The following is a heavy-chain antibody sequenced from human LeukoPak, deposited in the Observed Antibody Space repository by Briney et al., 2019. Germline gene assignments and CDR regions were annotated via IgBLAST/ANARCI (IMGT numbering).Heavy chain of an antibody. J-gene: IGHJ5*02. CDR1: GGPISRSGYY. V-gene: IGHV4-39*02. D-gene: IGHD6-13*01. CDR2: IYYIGST. CDR3: ARDPTAAGKGAWFDP. Sequence: SETLSLTCTVSGGPISRSGYYWGWIRQPPGKGLEWIGSIYYIGSTYYNPSLKSRVTISVDTSKNQFSLKLSSVAAADTAVYYCARDPTAAGKGAWFDPWGQGTLVTVSS.